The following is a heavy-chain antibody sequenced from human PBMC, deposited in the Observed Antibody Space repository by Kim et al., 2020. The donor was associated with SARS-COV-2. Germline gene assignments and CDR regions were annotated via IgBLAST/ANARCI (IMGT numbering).Heavy chain of an antibody. CDR3: ARGTGYCTNGVCYSWFDP. D-gene: IGHD2-8*01. V-gene: IGHV1-69*04. CDR2: IIPILGIA. CDR1: GGTFSSYA. Sequence: SVKVSCKASGGTFSSYAISWVRQAPGQGLEWMGRIIPILGIANYAQKFQGRVTITADKSTSTAYMELSSLRSEDTAVYYCARGTGYCTNGVCYSWFDPWGQGTLVTVSS. J-gene: IGHJ5*02.